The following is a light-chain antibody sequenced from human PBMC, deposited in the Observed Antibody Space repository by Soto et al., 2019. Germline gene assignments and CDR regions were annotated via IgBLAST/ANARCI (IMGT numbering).Light chain of an antibody. Sequence: DIQMPQSPSSLSASVGDTVTINCRASQGVANHLAWYQQKPGGVPELLISAASTVQSGVPSRFSGSGSKKDFTLTITSRQPGDVATYYCQEYDSVRLTFGGGTKVEVK. J-gene: IGKJ4*01. CDR2: AAS. V-gene: IGKV1-27*01. CDR3: QEYDSVRLT. CDR1: QGVANH.